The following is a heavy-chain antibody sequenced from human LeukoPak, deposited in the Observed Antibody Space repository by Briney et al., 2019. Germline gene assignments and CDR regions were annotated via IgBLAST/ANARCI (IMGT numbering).Heavy chain of an antibody. D-gene: IGHD3-3*01. J-gene: IGHJ4*02. V-gene: IGHV3-30-3*01. CDR1: GFTFSSYA. CDR3: ARPTSYDFWSGYTN. Sequence: GSLRLSCAASGFTFSSYAMHWVRQAPGKGLEWVAVISYDGSNKYYADSVKGRFTISRDNSKNTLYLQMNSLRAEDTAVYYCARPTSYDFWSGYTNWGQGTLVTVSS. CDR2: ISYDGSNK.